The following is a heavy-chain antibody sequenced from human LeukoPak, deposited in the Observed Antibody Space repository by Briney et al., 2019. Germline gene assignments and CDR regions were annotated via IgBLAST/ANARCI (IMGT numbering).Heavy chain of an antibody. CDR2: ISFDGSDA. J-gene: IGHJ6*02. Sequence: GGSLRLSCAASGFTFSGLWMHWVRQAPGKGLVWVSCISFDGSDATYADSVKGRFTISRDNAKNTLYLQMNSLRVEDTAVYYCARDRSSFNGMDVWGQGTTVTVSS. CDR3: ARDRSSFNGMDV. CDR1: GFTFSGLW. V-gene: IGHV3-74*01.